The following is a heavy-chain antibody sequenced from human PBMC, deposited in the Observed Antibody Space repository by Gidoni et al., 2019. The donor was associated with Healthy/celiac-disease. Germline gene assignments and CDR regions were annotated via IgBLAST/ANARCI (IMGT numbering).Heavy chain of an antibody. Sequence: QVQLVESGGGVVQPGRSLRRSCAAPGFTFSSYAMPWVRQAPGKGLEWVAVISYDGSNKYYADSVKGRFTISRDNSKNTLYLQMNSLRAEDTAVYYCARDGYYYGSGSYYTPYFDYWGQGTLVTVSS. CDR2: ISYDGSNK. CDR1: GFTFSSYA. CDR3: ARDGYYYGSGSYYTPYFDY. V-gene: IGHV3-30-3*01. J-gene: IGHJ4*02. D-gene: IGHD3-10*01.